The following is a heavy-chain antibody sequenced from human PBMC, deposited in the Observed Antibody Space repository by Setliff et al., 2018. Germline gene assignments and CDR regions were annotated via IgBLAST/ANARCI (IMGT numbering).Heavy chain of an antibody. CDR2: IYTSGST. CDR3: ARDFDSSGNFDY. D-gene: IGHD3-22*01. V-gene: IGHV4-61*02. Sequence: SETLSLTCTVSGGSISRGSYYWSWIRQPAGKGLEWIGRIYTSGSTNYNPSLKSRVTISIDTSKNQFSLKLSSVTAADTAVYYCARDFDSSGNFDYWGQGTLVTVSS. J-gene: IGHJ4*02. CDR1: GGSISRGSYY.